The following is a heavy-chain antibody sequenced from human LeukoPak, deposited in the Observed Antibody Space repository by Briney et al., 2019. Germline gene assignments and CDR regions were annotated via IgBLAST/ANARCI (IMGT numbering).Heavy chain of an antibody. J-gene: IGHJ6*03. CDR3: ARDRGNQRGYYYYYMDV. Sequence: GGSLRLSCAAPGFTFSSYTMNRVRQAPGKGLEWVSSISTSSSYIYYADSVKGRFTISRDNAKNSLYLQMNSLRAEDTAVYYCARDRGNQRGYYYYYMDVWGKGTTVTVSS. V-gene: IGHV3-21*01. CDR2: ISTSSSYI. D-gene: IGHD1-14*01. CDR1: GFTFSSYT.